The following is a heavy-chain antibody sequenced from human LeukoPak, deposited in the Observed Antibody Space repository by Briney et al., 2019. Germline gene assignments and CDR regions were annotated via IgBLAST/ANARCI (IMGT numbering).Heavy chain of an antibody. CDR1: GGSISGYY. J-gene: IGHJ4*02. Sequence: SETLSLTCTVSGGSISGYYWSWILQPAGQGLEWLGRVYSSGSTNYIPSLRGRLTISVDTSKNQFSLRLTSVTAADTAVYYCARGLLRGVITDFDYWGQGILVTVSS. V-gene: IGHV4-4*07. CDR3: ARGLLRGVITDFDY. D-gene: IGHD3-10*01. CDR2: VYSSGST.